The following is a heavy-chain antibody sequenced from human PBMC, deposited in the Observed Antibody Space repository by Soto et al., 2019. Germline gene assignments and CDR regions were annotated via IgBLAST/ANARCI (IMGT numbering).Heavy chain of an antibody. CDR1: GGSISSHY. J-gene: IGHJ4*02. D-gene: IGHD3-22*01. V-gene: IGHV4-59*11. Sequence: QVQLQESGPGLVKPSETLSLICTVSGGSISSHYWSWIRQPPGKGLEWIGYVYYSGSTNYNPSLKSRVTISVVTSKNQFSLKLSSVTAADTAVYHCARGDYSDSSGLYFDYWGQGTLVTVSS. CDR3: ARGDYSDSSGLYFDY. CDR2: VYYSGST.